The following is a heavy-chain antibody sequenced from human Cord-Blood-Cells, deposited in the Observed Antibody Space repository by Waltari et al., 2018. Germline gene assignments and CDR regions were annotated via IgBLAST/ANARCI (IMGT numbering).Heavy chain of an antibody. CDR1: GFTIGDYA. V-gene: IGHV3-49*04. CDR3: CAFDI. CDR2: IRSKAYGGTT. J-gene: IGHJ3*02. Sequence: EVQMVESGGGLVQPGRYLKLACTGSGFTIGDYAMSWVRQSSGKGVEWVGLIRSKAYGGTTEYAASVKGRFTISRDDSKSIAYLQMNSLKTEDTAVYYCCAFDIWGQGTMVTVSS.